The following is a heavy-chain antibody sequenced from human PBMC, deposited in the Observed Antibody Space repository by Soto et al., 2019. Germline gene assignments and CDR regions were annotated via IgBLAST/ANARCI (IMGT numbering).Heavy chain of an antibody. CDR2: IYYSGST. J-gene: IGHJ6*02. CDR1: GGSISSYY. V-gene: IGHV4-59*01. CDR3: ARAPGEYGMDV. D-gene: IGHD3-16*01. Sequence: SETLSLTCTVSGGSISSYYWSWIRQPPGKGLEWIGYIYYSGSTNYNPSLKSRVTISVGTSKNQFSLKLSSVTAADTAVYYCARAPGEYGMDVWGQGTTVTVSS.